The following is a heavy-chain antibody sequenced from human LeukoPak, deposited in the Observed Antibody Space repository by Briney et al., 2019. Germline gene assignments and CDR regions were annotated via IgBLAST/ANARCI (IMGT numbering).Heavy chain of an antibody. CDR2: MNPNSGNT. V-gene: IGHV1-8*01. D-gene: IGHD6-13*01. CDR3: ARILGGSSWYFFSYYMDV. J-gene: IGHJ6*03. CDR1: GYTFTSYD. Sequence: ASVKVSCKASGYTFTSYDINWVRQAPGQGLEWMGWMNPNSGNTHYAQKFQGRVTITRNTSLSTAYMRLSSLRSEDTAVYYCARILGGSSWYFFSYYMDVWGKGTTVTVSS.